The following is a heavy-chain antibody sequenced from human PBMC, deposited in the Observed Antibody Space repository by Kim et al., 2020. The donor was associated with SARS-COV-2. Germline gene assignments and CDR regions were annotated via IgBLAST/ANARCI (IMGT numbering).Heavy chain of an antibody. V-gene: IGHV1-8*01. D-gene: IGHD1-1*01. CDR3: ARGRYRL. J-gene: IGHJ4*02. Sequence: NSGNTGYAQTFQGRVTLTRNTSISTAYMELSSLRSEDTAVYYCARGRYRLWGQGTLVTVSS. CDR2: NSGNT.